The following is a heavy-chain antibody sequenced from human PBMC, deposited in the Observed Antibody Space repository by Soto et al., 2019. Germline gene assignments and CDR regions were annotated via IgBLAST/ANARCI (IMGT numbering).Heavy chain of an antibody. Sequence: GGSLRLSCVASGFVFEVHWMHWVRQVPGKGLEWVSRISDDGARIDYADSVRGRFTISRDNAKNARYLQMNALRGEDTAVYFCTGGPRPSSIGTGAVWGRGVLVTVSS. V-gene: IGHV3-74*01. CDR3: TGGPRPSSIGTGAV. J-gene: IGHJ1*01. CDR2: ISDDGARI. D-gene: IGHD2-2*01. CDR1: GFVFEVHW.